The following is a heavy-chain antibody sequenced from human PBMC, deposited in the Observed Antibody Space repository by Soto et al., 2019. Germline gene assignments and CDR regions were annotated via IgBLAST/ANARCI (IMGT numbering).Heavy chain of an antibody. Sequence: QVQLVQSGAEVKKPGSSVKVSCKASGGTFSSYAISWVRQAPGQGLEWMGGIIPIFGTANYAQKFQGRVTITADESTSTAYMELSSLRSEDTAVYYCARGLSAYCGGDCYLDNWFDPWGQGTLVTVSS. J-gene: IGHJ5*02. CDR1: GGTFSSYA. V-gene: IGHV1-69*01. D-gene: IGHD2-21*02. CDR3: ARGLSAYCGGDCYLDNWFDP. CDR2: IIPIFGTA.